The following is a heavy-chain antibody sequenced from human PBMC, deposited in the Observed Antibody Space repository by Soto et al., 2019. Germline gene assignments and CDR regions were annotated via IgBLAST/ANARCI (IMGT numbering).Heavy chain of an antibody. V-gene: IGHV3-11*01. CDR2: ISSNGSTT. Sequence: QVQLVESGGGLVKPGGSLRLSCAASGFTISDYYMSWIRQAPGKGLEWVSHISSNGSTTYYADSVKGRFTISRDNAKNSLYIRLSGEGAEVSAVYYCAREGPASDYWGQGTLVTVSS. CDR3: AREGPASDY. J-gene: IGHJ4*02. CDR1: GFTISDYY.